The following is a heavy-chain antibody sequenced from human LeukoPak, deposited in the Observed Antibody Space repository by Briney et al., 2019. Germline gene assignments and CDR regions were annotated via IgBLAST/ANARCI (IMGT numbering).Heavy chain of an antibody. V-gene: IGHV4-4*02. CDR3: AREGGCSGGSCSAFDL. CDR1: GGSISSGNW. Sequence: SETLSLTCGVSGGSISSGNWWNWVRQSPGKGLEWIVEIYQSGSTKYNPSLKSRVTMSMDKSKNEFSLRLTSVTAADTAVYFCAREGGCSGGSCSAFDLWGQGTLVIVSS. CDR2: IYQSGST. J-gene: IGHJ4*02. D-gene: IGHD2-15*01.